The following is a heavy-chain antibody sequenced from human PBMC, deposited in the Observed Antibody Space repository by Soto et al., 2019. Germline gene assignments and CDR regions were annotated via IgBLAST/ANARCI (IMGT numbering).Heavy chain of an antibody. D-gene: IGHD1-26*01. CDR1: GFTFSHYA. V-gene: IGHV3-30*18. Sequence: QVQLVESGGGVVQPGRSLRLSCAASGFTFSHYAMHWVRQAPGKGLEWVALMSYDGSNEYYADSVKGRFTISRDNSKNTRYLQMNSMRAEDTAVYYCAKDGSHNLDYWGQGTLVTVSS. J-gene: IGHJ4*02. CDR2: MSYDGSNE. CDR3: AKDGSHNLDY.